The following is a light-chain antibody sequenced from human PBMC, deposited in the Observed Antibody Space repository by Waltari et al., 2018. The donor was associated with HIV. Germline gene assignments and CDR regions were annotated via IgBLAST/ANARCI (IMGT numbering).Light chain of an antibody. V-gene: IGKV3-15*01. J-gene: IGKJ3*01. Sequence: EIVLTQSPATLSATPGERGVLCCWASQRVSSNLAWYQQTPGQAPRLLSYAASTRATGIPPRFRGSGSGTAFTLTISGLQSEDFAFYYCQQYNSWPPRFTFGPGTKV. CDR2: AAS. CDR3: QQYNSWPPRFT. CDR1: QRVSSN.